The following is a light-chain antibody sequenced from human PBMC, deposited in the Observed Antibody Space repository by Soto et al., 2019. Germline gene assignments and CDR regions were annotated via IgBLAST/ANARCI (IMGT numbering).Light chain of an antibody. Sequence: EIVMTQSPATVSVSPGERATLSCRASQRVGSNLAWYQEKPGQAPRLLIYGASTGATGIPARFSGSGSGTDFTLTISSLQFEDFAVYYCQQYEDWPRTFGQGTKVEIK. V-gene: IGKV3-15*01. CDR2: GAS. CDR1: QRVGSN. J-gene: IGKJ1*01. CDR3: QQYEDWPRT.